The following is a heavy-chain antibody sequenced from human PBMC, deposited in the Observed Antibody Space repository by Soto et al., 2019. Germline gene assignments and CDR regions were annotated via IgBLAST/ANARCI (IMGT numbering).Heavy chain of an antibody. D-gene: IGHD3-16*01. Sequence: QVQLQESGPGLVKPSGTLSLTCAVSGDSTSNSNWWSWVRQPPGKGLEWIGEVHYSGSTNYNPSLKTRVSMSMDTSKNHFSLKLSSVTAADTAVYYCARRIYGDWYFDLWGRGTLVTVTS. CDR2: VHYSGST. V-gene: IGHV4-4*02. CDR3: ARRIYGDWYFDL. J-gene: IGHJ2*01. CDR1: GDSTSNSNW.